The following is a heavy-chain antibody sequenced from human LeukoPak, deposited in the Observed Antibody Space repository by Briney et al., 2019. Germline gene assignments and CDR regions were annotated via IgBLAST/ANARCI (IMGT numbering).Heavy chain of an antibody. CDR2: IYQSGST. D-gene: IGHD3-10*01. CDR3: ARTAYYGSGSYYDYKSAFDI. V-gene: IGHV4-38-2*02. J-gene: IGHJ3*02. CDR1: GYSISSGYY. Sequence: SETLSLTCSVSGYSISSGYYWGWIRQSPAKGLEWIGIIYQSGSTHYNPSLKSRVTISVDTSKNQFSLQLSSVTAADTAVYYCARTAYYGSGSYYDYKSAFDIWGQGTMVTVSS.